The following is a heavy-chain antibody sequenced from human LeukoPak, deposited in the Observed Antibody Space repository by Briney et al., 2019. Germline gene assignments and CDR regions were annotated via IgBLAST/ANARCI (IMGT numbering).Heavy chain of an antibody. CDR3: AKAAKLYCSSTSCSYLDY. Sequence: PGGSLRLSCAASGFTFSSYGMHWVRQAPGKGLEWVAVISYDGSNKYYADSVKGRFTISRDNSKNTLYLQMNSLRAEDTAVYYCAKAAKLYCSSTSCSYLDYWGQGTLVTVAS. J-gene: IGHJ4*02. CDR2: ISYDGSNK. D-gene: IGHD2-2*01. CDR1: GFTFSSYG. V-gene: IGHV3-30*18.